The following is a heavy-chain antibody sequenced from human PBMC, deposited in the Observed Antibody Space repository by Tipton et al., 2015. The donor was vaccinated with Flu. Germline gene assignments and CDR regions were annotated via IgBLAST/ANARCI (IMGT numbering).Heavy chain of an antibody. CDR1: GGSISSGSYY. CDR3: VRAIAASGSF. V-gene: IGHV4-61*02. CDR2: IYSSGST. J-gene: IGHJ4*02. Sequence: TLSLTCSVSGGSISSGSYYWSWIRQPAGKGLEWIGRIYSSGSTNYNPSLKSPVTISIDTSKNQFSLKLSSVTAEDTAVYYCVRAIAASGSFWGQGTLVTVSS. D-gene: IGHD3-10*01.